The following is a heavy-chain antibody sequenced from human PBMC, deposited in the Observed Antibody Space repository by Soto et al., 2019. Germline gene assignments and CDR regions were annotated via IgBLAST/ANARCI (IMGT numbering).Heavy chain of an antibody. J-gene: IGHJ6*02. CDR1: GFTVSSNY. Sequence: EVQLVESGGGLVQPGGSLRPSCAASGFTVSSNYMSWVRQAPGKGLEWVSVIYSGGSTYYADSVKGRFTISRHNSKNTLFLQMNSLRAEDTAVYYCARAQGVVVAAMDYYYGMDVWGQGTTVTVSS. D-gene: IGHD2-15*01. V-gene: IGHV3-53*04. CDR2: IYSGGST. CDR3: ARAQGVVVAAMDYYYGMDV.